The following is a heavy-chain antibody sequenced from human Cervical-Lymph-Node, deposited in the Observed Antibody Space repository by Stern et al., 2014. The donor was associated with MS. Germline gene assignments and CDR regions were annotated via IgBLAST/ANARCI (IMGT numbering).Heavy chain of an antibody. CDR1: GFSFRSYW. CDR2: IDRDGSEN. D-gene: IGHD3/OR15-3a*01. J-gene: IGHJ4*02. V-gene: IGHV3-7*01. Sequence: EVQLVESGGGLVRPGGSLRLSCAASGFSFRSYWMSWVRQAPGKGLEWVGHIDRDGSENNYVDSVKGRFTISRDNAKNSLYLEMSSLRDEDTAVYYCVREDSDFDYWGQGTLVAVSS. CDR3: VREDSDFDY.